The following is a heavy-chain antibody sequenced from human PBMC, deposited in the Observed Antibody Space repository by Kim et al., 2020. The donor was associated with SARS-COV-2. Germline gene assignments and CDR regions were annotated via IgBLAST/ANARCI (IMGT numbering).Heavy chain of an antibody. D-gene: IGHD3-10*01. CDR3: ARDVMVRDNWFDP. V-gene: IGHV3-33*05. CDR2: ISYDGSNK. Sequence: GGSLRLSCAASGFTFSSYGMHWVRQAPGKGLEWVAVISYDGSNKYYADSVKGRFTISRDNSKNTLYLQMNSLRAEDTAVYYCARDVMVRDNWFDPWGQGTLVTVSS. CDR1: GFTFSSYG. J-gene: IGHJ5*02.